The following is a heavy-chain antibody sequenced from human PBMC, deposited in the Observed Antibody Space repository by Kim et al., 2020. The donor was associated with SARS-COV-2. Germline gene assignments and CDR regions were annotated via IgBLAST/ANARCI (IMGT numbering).Heavy chain of an antibody. D-gene: IGHD2-21*02. CDR1: GGSISSYY. CDR2: TYYSGST. J-gene: IGHJ2*01. Sequence: SETLSLTCTVSGGSISSYYWCWFLQPPAEGVVWCGYTYYSGSTNYYPSSKNRVTISVVTSKNHFFLKLISVPAADTAAFYCARSVVLTATHQFDLCCRGT. CDR3: ARSVVLTATHQFDL. V-gene: IGHV4-59*12.